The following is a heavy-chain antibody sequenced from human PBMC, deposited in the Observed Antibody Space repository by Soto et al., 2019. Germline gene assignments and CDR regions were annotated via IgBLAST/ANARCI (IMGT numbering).Heavy chain of an antibody. J-gene: IGHJ6*02. CDR3: AREIRRDYYYYYPLDV. Sequence: GGSLRLSCLASGFTFTDHYMDWVRQAPGTGLEWIARTKNKPNNYTTTYAASVKGRFTISRDDSESSLYLQMNNLKTEDTAVYYCAREIRRDYYYYYPLDVWGQGTTVTVSS. CDR2: TKNKPNNYTT. CDR1: GFTFTDHY. V-gene: IGHV3-72*01.